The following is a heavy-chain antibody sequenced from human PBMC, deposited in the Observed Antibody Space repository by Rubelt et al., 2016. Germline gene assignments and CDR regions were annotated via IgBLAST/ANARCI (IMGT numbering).Heavy chain of an antibody. Sequence: QLQLQESGPRLVKPSETLSLTCTVSGGSIGSSRYYWGWIRQSPGQGLEWIGSLYYSGNTFYNPSLKSRVTISVDMTKNQSSLKLNSWTAADTAVYYCARISAILGRVASYFQHWGQGTLVTVSS. CDR1: GGSIGSSRYY. D-gene: IGHD7-27*01. V-gene: IGHV4-39*01. CDR2: LYYSGNT. CDR3: ARISAILGRVASYFQH. J-gene: IGHJ1*01.